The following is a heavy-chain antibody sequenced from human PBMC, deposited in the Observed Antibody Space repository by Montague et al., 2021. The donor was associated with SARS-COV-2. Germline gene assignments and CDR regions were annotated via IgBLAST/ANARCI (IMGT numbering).Heavy chain of an antibody. D-gene: IGHD6-13*01. Sequence: SETLSLTCTVSGGSISSSSYYWGWIRQPPGKGLEWIGSIYYSGGTYYXSSLKSRVTISVDTSKNQFSLKLSSVTAADTAVYYCARVGRQQLVRLSGMDVWGQGTTVTVSS. J-gene: IGHJ6*02. V-gene: IGHV4-39*07. CDR2: IYYSGGT. CDR3: ARVGRQQLVRLSGMDV. CDR1: GGSISSSSYY.